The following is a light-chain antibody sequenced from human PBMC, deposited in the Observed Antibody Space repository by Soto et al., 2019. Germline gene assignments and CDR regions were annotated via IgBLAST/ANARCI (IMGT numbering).Light chain of an antibody. CDR1: SSDVGAYNY. V-gene: IGLV2-14*01. Sequence: QSALTQPASVSGSPGQSITISCTGTSSDVGAYNYVSWYQHHPGKVPQVMIYGVSNRPSWVSNRFSGSKSGNTASLTISGLQAEDEADYYCHSYTTSTTRVFGGGTKLTVL. J-gene: IGLJ2*01. CDR3: HSYTTSTTRV. CDR2: GVS.